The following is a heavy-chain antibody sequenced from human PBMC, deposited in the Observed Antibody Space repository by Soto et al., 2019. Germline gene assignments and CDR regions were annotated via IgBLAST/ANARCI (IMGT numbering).Heavy chain of an antibody. Sequence: LRLSCAASGFSFSISPMHWVRQAPGKGPEWVALISYDGTNKFYADSVKGRFTISRDNSKSTLYLQVDSLRPEDAAVYYCARDPKTSGGQHWAFNYFDSWGQGTLVTVSS. CDR2: ISYDGTNK. V-gene: IGHV3-30-3*01. CDR1: GFSFSISP. J-gene: IGHJ4*02. CDR3: ARDPKTSGGQHWAFNYFDS. D-gene: IGHD7-27*01.